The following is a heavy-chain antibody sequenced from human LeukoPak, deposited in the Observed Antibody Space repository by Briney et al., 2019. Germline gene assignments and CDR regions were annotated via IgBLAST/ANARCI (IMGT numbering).Heavy chain of an antibody. Sequence: GGSLRLSCAASGFTFSSYGMHWVRQAPGKGLEWVAFIRYDGSNKYYADSVKGRFTISRDNSKNTLYLQMNSLRAEYTAVYYCAKDRRGFMDDFDYWGQGTLVTVSS. CDR2: IRYDGSNK. CDR3: AKDRRGFMDDFDY. V-gene: IGHV3-30*02. D-gene: IGHD3/OR15-3a*01. CDR1: GFTFSSYG. J-gene: IGHJ4*02.